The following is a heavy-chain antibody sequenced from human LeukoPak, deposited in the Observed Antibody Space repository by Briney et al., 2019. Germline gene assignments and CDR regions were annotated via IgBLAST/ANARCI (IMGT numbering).Heavy chain of an antibody. CDR3: ATVSVRLTAILRYFDY. CDR1: GYTFTSYY. CDR2: INPRGGST. J-gene: IGHJ4*02. V-gene: IGHV1-46*01. D-gene: IGHD2-21*02. Sequence: GASVKVSCKASGYTFTSYYIHWVRQAPGQGLEWMGIINPRGGSTTYAQKFQGRVTMTEDTSTDTAYMELSSLRSEDTAVYYCATVSVRLTAILRYFDYWGQGTLVTVSS.